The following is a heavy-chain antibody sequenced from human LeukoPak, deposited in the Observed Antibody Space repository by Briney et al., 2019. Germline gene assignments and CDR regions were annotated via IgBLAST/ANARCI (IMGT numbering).Heavy chain of an antibody. CDR3: ARHGSNYDSSGYTH. CDR1: GGSFSGYY. J-gene: IGHJ4*02. D-gene: IGHD3-22*01. Sequence: SSETLSLTCAVFGGSFSGYYWSWIRQSPEKGLEWIGEMSHTGATYYNPSLKSRVTISVDTSKNQFSLKLSSVTAADTAVYYCARHGSNYDSSGYTHWGQGTLVTVSS. CDR2: MSHTGAT. V-gene: IGHV4-34*01.